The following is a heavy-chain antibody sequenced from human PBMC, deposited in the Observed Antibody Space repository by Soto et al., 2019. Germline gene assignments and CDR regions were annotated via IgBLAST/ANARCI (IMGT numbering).Heavy chain of an antibody. D-gene: IGHD2-21*01. CDR1: VGTVSSYA. J-gene: IGHJ3*02. CDR2: IILIFGTA. Sequence: ASGKVCCKASVGTVSSYAISWVRQAPGQGLEWMGGIILIFGTAIYAQKFQGRVTITADKSTSGAYMELSSLTSADTAVYYCARACYLIVVVNARYAFDIWSRGTMDTGSS. CDR3: ARACYLIVVVNARYAFDI. V-gene: IGHV1-69*06.